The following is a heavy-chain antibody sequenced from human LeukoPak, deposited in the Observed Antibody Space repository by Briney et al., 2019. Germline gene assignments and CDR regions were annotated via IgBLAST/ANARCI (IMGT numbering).Heavy chain of an antibody. J-gene: IGHJ4*02. CDR1: RFTFSSYS. CDR3: ARVYDSSGYYDAGFDY. Sequence: GGSLRLSCAASRFTFSSYSMNWVRQAPGKGLEWVSSISSSSSYIYYADSVKGRFTISRDNAKNSLYLQMNSLRAEDTAVYYCARVYDSSGYYDAGFDYWGQGTLVTVS. D-gene: IGHD3-22*01. CDR2: ISSSSSYI. V-gene: IGHV3-21*01.